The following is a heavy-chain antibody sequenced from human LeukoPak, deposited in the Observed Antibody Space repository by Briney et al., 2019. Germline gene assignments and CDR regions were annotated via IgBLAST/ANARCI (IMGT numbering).Heavy chain of an antibody. D-gene: IGHD2-21*02. Sequence: GESLRLSCAASGFTFSTYSLSWLRQPPGKGLEWVAKINKDWSEKGYVDSVKGRFTISRDNAKGSLYLQLDSLRAEDTAVYYCARGFQRGDSPVWGQGTPVTVSS. CDR2: INKDWSEK. CDR1: GFTFSTYS. CDR3: ARGFQRGDSPV. V-gene: IGHV3-7*01. J-gene: IGHJ4*02.